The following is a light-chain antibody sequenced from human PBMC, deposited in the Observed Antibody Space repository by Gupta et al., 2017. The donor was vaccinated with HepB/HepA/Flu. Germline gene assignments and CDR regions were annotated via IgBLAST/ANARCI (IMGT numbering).Light chain of an antibody. CDR3: TSDTTSSTLV. CDR1: SSDIGGYNY. CDR2: DVS. Sequence: SALTQPASVSGSPGQSITIYCTGTSSDIGGYNYVSWYQQNPGKAPKLMIYDVSNRPAGVSNRFSGSKSGNTASLTISGLQAEDEADYYCTSDTTSSTLVFGGGTKLTVL. V-gene: IGLV2-14*03. J-gene: IGLJ3*02.